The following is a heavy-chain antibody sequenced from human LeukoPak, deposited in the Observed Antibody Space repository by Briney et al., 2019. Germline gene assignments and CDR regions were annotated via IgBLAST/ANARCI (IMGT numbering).Heavy chain of an antibody. D-gene: IGHD3-3*01. J-gene: IGHJ4*02. V-gene: IGHV4-4*02. CDR3: AREGGFYRPLDY. Sequence: SGTLFLTCGVSGGSITSTNYWTWVRQPPGKGLEWIGEVNLQGSTNYNPSLMGRVAISVDMSENHISLQLTSVTAADTAVYYCAREGGFYRPLDYSGQGTLVTVSS. CDR1: GGSITSTNY. CDR2: VNLQGST.